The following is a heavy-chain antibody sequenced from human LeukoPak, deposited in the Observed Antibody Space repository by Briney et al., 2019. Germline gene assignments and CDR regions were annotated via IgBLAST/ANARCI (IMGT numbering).Heavy chain of an antibody. Sequence: GGSLRLSCAASGFTFSSYAMSWVRQAPGKVLEWVSAIIGSGGSTYYADSVKGRFTISRDNSKNTLYLQMNSLRAEDTAVYYCAKDRGLRYFDWLLEGNAFDIWGQGTMVTVSS. V-gene: IGHV3-23*01. CDR1: GFTFSSYA. J-gene: IGHJ3*02. CDR2: IIGSGGST. D-gene: IGHD3-9*01. CDR3: AKDRGLRYFDWLLEGNAFDI.